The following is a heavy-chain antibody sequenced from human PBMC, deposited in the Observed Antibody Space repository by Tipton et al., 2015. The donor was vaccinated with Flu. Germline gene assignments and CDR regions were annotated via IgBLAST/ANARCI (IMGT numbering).Heavy chain of an antibody. CDR1: GDSMGTYS. Sequence: TLSLTCTVSGDSMGTYSWSWIRQPPGKGLEWIGYIYYSGSTNYNPSLKSRVTISVDTSKNQFSLKLSSVTAADTAVYYCARYGTYDGSRYFQHWGQGTLVTVFS. D-gene: IGHD1-26*01. CDR3: ARYGTYDGSRYFQH. V-gene: IGHV4-59*01. J-gene: IGHJ1*01. CDR2: IYYSGST.